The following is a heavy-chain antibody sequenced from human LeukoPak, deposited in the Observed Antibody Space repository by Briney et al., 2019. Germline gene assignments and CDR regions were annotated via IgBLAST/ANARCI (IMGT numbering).Heavy chain of an antibody. J-gene: IGHJ3*02. V-gene: IGHV3-53*01. Sequence: PGGSLRLSCAASGFTVSSNYMSWGGQAPGKGLEWVSSIYSGGSTYYADSVKGRFTISRENSKNTVYLQMNSLRAEDTAVYFCARVRLDRSERNLDAFENWGQGTMVTVSS. D-gene: IGHD1-14*01. CDR2: IYSGGST. CDR1: GFTVSSNY. CDR3: ARVRLDRSERNLDAFEN.